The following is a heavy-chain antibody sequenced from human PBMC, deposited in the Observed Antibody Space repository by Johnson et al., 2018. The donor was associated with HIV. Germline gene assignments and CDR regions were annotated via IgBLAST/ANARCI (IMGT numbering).Heavy chain of an antibody. Sequence: VQLVESGGGLVQPGGSLRLSCAASGFTFSSYWMSWVRQAPGKGLEWVSVIFSVGDVYYADSVKGRFTISRDNSKNMVYLQMSSLRPEDTAVYYGARDGRDLLTRGSFDVWGQGTVVTVSS. J-gene: IGHJ3*01. V-gene: IGHV3-66*02. D-gene: IGHD3-10*02. CDR1: GFTFSSYW. CDR2: IFSVGDV. CDR3: ARDGRDLLTRGSFDV.